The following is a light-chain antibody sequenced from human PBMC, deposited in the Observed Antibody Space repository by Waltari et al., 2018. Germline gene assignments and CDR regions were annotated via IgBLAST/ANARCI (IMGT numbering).Light chain of an antibody. CDR1: ESPVSSDGNTY. Sequence: DVVMTQSQLSLPVILGQPASISCRTRESPVSSDGNTYLNWFQQKPGQPPRRLIFKVSNRDAGVPDRFSGSGSCTDFTLRISRVEAEDVGVYYCMQGIHRPWTFGQGTKVEIK. V-gene: IGKV2-30*01. J-gene: IGKJ1*01. CDR2: KVS. CDR3: MQGIHRPWT.